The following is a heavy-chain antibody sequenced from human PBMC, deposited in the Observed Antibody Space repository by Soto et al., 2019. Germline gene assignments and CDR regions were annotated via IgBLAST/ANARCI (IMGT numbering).Heavy chain of an antibody. CDR1: GFTFSSYS. V-gene: IGHV3-21*05. J-gene: IGHJ4*02. D-gene: IGHD6-13*01. Sequence: PGGSLRLSCAASGFTFSSYSMNWVRQAPGKGLEWVSYISSSSSYIYYADSVKGRFTISRDNAKNSLYLQMNSLRAEDTAVYYCARDSAPVDIAAAGICDYWGQGTLVTVSS. CDR3: ARDSAPVDIAAAGICDY. CDR2: ISSSSSYI.